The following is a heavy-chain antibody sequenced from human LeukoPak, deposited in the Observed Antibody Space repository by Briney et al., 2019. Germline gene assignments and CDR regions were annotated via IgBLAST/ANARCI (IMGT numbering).Heavy chain of an antibody. V-gene: IGHV3-23*01. CDR2: ISGSGGST. J-gene: IGHJ3*02. CDR3: AKPRNYDFWSGYDSHRAFDI. CDR1: GFTFSSYA. Sequence: PGGSLRLSCAASGFTFSSYAMSWVRQAPGKGLEWVSAISGSGGSTYYADSVKGRFTVSSDNSKNTLYLQMNSLRAEDTAVYYCAKPRNYDFWSGYDSHRAFDIWGQGTMVTVSS. D-gene: IGHD3-3*01.